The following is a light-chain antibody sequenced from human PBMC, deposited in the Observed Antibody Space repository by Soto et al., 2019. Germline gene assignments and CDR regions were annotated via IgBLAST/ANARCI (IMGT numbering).Light chain of an antibody. V-gene: IGLV2-14*03. J-gene: IGLJ1*01. CDR1: SSDIGAYEY. CDR2: NVN. Sequence: QSALTQPASVSGSPGQSITISCSGTSSDIGAYEYVSWYQLHPGKPPKLMIFNVNIRPSGVSYRFSGSKSGNTASLTISRLQTEDEADYYCLSHTTSRTYVFGPGTKLTVL. CDR3: LSHTTSRTYV.